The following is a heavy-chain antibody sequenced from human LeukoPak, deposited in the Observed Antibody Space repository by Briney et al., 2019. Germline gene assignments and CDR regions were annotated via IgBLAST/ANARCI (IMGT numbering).Heavy chain of an antibody. V-gene: IGHV4-61*09. CDR1: GGSISSGSYY. CDR2: IYTTGST. J-gene: IGHJ4*02. CDR3: ARGGNWNSYYFDY. D-gene: IGHD1-1*01. Sequence: PSETLSLTCTVSGGSISSGSYYWNWTRQPAGKGLEWIGHIYTTGSTSYNPSLTSRVTISVDTSKNQFSLKLSSVTAADSAVYYCARGGNWNSYYFDYWGQGTLVTVSS.